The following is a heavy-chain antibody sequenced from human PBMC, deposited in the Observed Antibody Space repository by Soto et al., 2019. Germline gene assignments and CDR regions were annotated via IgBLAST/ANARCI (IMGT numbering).Heavy chain of an antibody. V-gene: IGHV4-30-4*01. CDR2: IYYSGST. Sequence: QVQLQESGPGLVKPSQTLSLTCTVSGGSISSGDYYWSWIRQPPGKGLEWIGYIYYSGSTYYKSSLKGRVIISMDTSTNQLSLKLSSVTAADTAVYYCARKGWPDVFDIWGQGAMVTVAS. J-gene: IGHJ3*02. CDR3: ARKGWPDVFDI. CDR1: GGSISSGDYY.